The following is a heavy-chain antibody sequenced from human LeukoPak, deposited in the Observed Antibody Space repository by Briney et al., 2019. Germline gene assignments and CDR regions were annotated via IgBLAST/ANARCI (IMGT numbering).Heavy chain of an antibody. CDR1: GYSFTNYW. CDR3: ARQAGDGYNLGFDY. J-gene: IGHJ4*02. D-gene: IGHD5-24*01. V-gene: IGHV5-51*01. Sequence: GESLKISCKGSGYSFTNYWICWVRQLPGKGLEWMGIIYPSDSDTTYSPSFQGQVTISADKSISTAYLQWSSLKASDTAMYYCARQAGDGYNLGFDYWGQGTLVTVSS. CDR2: IYPSDSDT.